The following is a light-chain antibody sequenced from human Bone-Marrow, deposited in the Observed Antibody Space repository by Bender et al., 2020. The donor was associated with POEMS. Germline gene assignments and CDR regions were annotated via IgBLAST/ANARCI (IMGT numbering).Light chain of an antibody. CDR1: SSDVVTYML. V-gene: IGLV2-23*01. CDR3: CSYAGSNTYWV. J-gene: IGLJ3*02. CDR2: EGS. Sequence: QSALTQPASVSGSPGESITISCTGTSSDVVTYMLVSWYQQLPGKAPKLIIYEGSKRPSGVSNRFSGPNPDDTASLTISGLQAEDEADYYCCSYAGSNTYWVFGGGTKLTVL.